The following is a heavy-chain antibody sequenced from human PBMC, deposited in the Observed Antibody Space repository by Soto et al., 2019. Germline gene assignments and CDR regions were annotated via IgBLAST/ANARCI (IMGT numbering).Heavy chain of an antibody. CDR1: GGTFSSYA. V-gene: IGHV1-69*13. CDR2: IIPIFGTA. J-gene: IGHJ6*02. D-gene: IGHD2-21*02. CDR3: AREGLYCGGDCYYYYGMDV. Sequence: SVKVSCKASGGTFSSYAISWVRQAPGQGLEWMGGIIPIFGTANYAQKFQGRVTITADESTSTAYMELSSLRSEDTAVYYCAREGLYCGGDCYYYYGMDVWGQGTTVTVSS.